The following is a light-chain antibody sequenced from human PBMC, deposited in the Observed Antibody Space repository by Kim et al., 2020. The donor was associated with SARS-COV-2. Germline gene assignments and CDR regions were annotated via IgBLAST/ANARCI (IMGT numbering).Light chain of an antibody. CDR2: EAY. V-gene: IGKV1D-12*01. CDR1: QDISSW. Sequence: SVGESATITCRARQDISSWFGCYQRKPGKAPKVRYYEAYKLQSGVSSRFSVRVAGTDFTLTLNSLQTEDFATYYCRQTLSFPLTFGGGTKVDIK. J-gene: IGKJ4*01. CDR3: RQTLSFPLT.